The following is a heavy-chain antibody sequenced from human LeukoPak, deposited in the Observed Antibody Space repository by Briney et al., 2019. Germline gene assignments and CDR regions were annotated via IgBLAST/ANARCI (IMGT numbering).Heavy chain of an antibody. CDR2: IIPLLGTA. CDR3: ARDFAEAGSGAKI. D-gene: IGHD6-19*01. J-gene: IGHJ4*02. V-gene: IGHV1-69*13. Sequence: GASVKVSCKGSGDIFTSYAISWVRQAPGLGLEWMGAIIPLLGTANSAQKFQDRVTITANDSTRTVYMELTSLTSDDTAVYYCARDFAEAGSGAKIWGQGTQVTVSS. CDR1: GDIFTSYA.